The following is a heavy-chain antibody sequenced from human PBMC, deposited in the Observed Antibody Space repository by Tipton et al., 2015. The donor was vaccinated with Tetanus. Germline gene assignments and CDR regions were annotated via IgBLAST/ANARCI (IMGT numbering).Heavy chain of an antibody. Sequence: QLVQSGAEVKKPGESLKISCQGSGLTLSTYWIAWVRQMPGKGLEYMGIIFPSDSETRYNPTFRGQVTMSVDKATNTAYLQWSSLVASDSAVYYCARHGSIGARQNRFDAWGQGTPVTVSS. J-gene: IGHJ5*02. CDR2: IFPSDSET. D-gene: IGHD6-6*01. CDR3: ARHGSIGARQNRFDA. CDR1: GLTLSTYW. V-gene: IGHV5-51*01.